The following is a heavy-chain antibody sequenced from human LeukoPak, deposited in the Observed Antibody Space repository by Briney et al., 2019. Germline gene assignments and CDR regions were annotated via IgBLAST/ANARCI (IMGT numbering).Heavy chain of an antibody. CDR3: ARDGLPIVVVPAATYYFDY. V-gene: IGHV1-46*01. D-gene: IGHD2-2*01. J-gene: IGHJ4*02. Sequence: ASVKVSCKASGYTFTSYYMHWVRQAPGQGLEWMGIINPSGGSTSYAQKFQGRVTMTRDTSTSTVYMELSSLRSEDTTVYYCARDGLPIVVVPAATYYFDYWGQGTLVTVSS. CDR2: INPSGGST. CDR1: GYTFTSYY.